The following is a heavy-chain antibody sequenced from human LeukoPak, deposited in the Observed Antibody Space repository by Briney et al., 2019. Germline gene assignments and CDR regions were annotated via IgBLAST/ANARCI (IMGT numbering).Heavy chain of an antibody. CDR1: GYTFTGYY. V-gene: IGHV1-2*06. CDR3: ARGRGVIVGAIY. Sequence: ASVKVSCKASGYTFTGYYMHWVRQAPGQGLEWMGRINPNSSGTNYAQKFQGRVTMTRDTSISTAYMELSRLRSDDTAVYYCARGRGVIVGAIYWGQGTLVTVSS. D-gene: IGHD1-26*01. J-gene: IGHJ4*02. CDR2: INPNSSGT.